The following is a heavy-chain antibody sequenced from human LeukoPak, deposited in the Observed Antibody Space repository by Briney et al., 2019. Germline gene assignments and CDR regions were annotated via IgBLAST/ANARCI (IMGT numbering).Heavy chain of an antibody. Sequence: QSGGSLRLSCAASGFTFSSYAMHWVRQAPGKGLEWVAVISYDGSNKYYADSVKGRFTISRDNSKNTLYLQMNSLRAEDTAVYYCARDLGYYRGGSCYGWWGRYYYYGMDVWGQGTTVTVSS. D-gene: IGHD2-15*01. V-gene: IGHV3-30-3*01. CDR2: ISYDGSNK. J-gene: IGHJ6*02. CDR1: GFTFSSYA. CDR3: ARDLGYYRGGSCYGWWGRYYYYGMDV.